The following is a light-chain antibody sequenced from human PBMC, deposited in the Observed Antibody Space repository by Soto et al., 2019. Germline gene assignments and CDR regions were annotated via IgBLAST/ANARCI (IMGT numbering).Light chain of an antibody. CDR3: CSYGGSNLYVM. CDR1: SRDVGSYNF. Sequence: QSALTQPASVSGSPGQSITISCTGSSRDVGSYNFVSWYQQHPGKTPTLMIYEVSKRPSGVSNRFSGSKSGNTASLTISGLQAEDEADYYCSYGGSNLYVMFGGGTKLTVL. J-gene: IGLJ3*02. CDR2: EVS. V-gene: IGLV2-23*02.